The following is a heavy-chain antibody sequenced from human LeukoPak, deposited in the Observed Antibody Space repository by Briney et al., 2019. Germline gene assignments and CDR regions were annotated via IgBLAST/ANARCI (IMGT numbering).Heavy chain of an antibody. CDR2: ISSRGDT. D-gene: IGHD4-17*01. J-gene: IGHJ4*02. CDR1: GGSITNYY. V-gene: IGHV4-4*07. Sequence: SETLSLTCIVSGGSITNYYWSWIRQPAGKGLQWIGRISSRGDTNYNPSLKSRVIMSVDTSKNQFSLKLHSLTAADTAVYYCAREYGDFDYWGRGTLVIVSS. CDR3: AREYGDFDY.